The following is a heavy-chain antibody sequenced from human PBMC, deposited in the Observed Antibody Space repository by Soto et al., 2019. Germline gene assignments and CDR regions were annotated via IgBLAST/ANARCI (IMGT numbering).Heavy chain of an antibody. CDR3: ARHYGSGSYFFY. Sequence: SETLSLTCTVSGASISSYYWSWIRQPPGKGLEWIGYIYYSGSTNYNPSLKSRVTISVDTSKNQFSLKLSSVTAADTAVYYCARHYGSGSYFFYWGQGTLVTVSS. CDR1: GASISSYY. CDR2: IYYSGST. D-gene: IGHD3-10*01. J-gene: IGHJ4*02. V-gene: IGHV4-59*08.